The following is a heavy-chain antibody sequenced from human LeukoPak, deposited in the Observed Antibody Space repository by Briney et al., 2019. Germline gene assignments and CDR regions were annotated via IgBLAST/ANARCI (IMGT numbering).Heavy chain of an antibody. D-gene: IGHD3-22*01. CDR2: IKQDGSEK. CDR1: GFTFSSYW. CDR3: AREGDYYHSSGYYSEYFHH. J-gene: IGHJ1*01. V-gene: IGHV3-7*03. Sequence: GGSLRLSCAASGFTFSSYWMSWVRQAPGKGLEWVANIKQDGSEKYYVDSVKGRVTISRDNAKNSLYLQMNSLRAEDTAVYYCAREGDYYHSSGYYSEYFHHWGLGTLVTASS.